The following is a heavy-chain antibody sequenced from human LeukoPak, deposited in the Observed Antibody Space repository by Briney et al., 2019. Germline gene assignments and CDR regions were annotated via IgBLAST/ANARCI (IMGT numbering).Heavy chain of an antibody. CDR1: GGSFSGYY. D-gene: IGHD2-15*01. V-gene: IGHV4-34*01. CDR3: ARGVVVAATGFDP. J-gene: IGHJ5*02. Sequence: SETLSLTCAVYGGSFSGYYWSWIRQPPGKGLEWIGEINHSGSTNYSPSLKSRVTISVDTSKNQFSLKLSSVTAADTAVYYCARGVVVAATGFDPWGQGTLVTVSS. CDR2: INHSGST.